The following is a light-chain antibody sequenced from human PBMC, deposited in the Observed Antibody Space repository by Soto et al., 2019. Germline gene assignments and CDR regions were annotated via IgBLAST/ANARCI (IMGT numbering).Light chain of an antibody. V-gene: IGKV3-15*01. CDR2: GAS. CDR1: QSVSSA. J-gene: IGKJ1*01. Sequence: EIVMTQSPATLSVSPGERATLSCRASQSVSSAVAWYQQKRGQAPRLLIYGASTRATGIPARFSGSGSGTKFTLTLSSLQSEDFALYYCQQYKDWPTTFGQGTKVEIK. CDR3: QQYKDWPTT.